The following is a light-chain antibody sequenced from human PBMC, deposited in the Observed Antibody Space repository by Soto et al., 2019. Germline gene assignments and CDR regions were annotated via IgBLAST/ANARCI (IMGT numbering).Light chain of an antibody. Sequence: QSALTQPASVSGSPGQSITISCTGTSSDVGAYNYVSWCQQHSGKAPKLIIYEVSRRPSGISDRFSGSKSGNTASLTISGLQAEDEGDYYCCLFTGSGTWVFGGGTKLTVL. V-gene: IGLV2-14*01. J-gene: IGLJ3*02. CDR3: CLFTGSGTWV. CDR2: EVS. CDR1: SSDVGAYNY.